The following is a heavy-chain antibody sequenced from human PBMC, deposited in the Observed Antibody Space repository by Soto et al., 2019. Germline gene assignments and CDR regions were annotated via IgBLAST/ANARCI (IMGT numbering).Heavy chain of an antibody. J-gene: IGHJ3*02. CDR1: GGTFSSYT. Sequence: QVQLVQSGAEVKKPGSSVKVSCKASGGTFSSYTISWVRQAPGQGLEWMGRIIPILGIANYAQKFQGRVTITAVKSTSTADMELSRLRSEDTAVYYCARDRAVPIWGQGTMVTVSS. CDR3: ARDRAVPI. V-gene: IGHV1-69*08. CDR2: IIPILGIA.